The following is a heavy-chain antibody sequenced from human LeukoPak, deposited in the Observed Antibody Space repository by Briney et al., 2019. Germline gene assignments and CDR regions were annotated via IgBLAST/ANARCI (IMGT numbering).Heavy chain of an antibody. J-gene: IGHJ4*02. Sequence: PGGSLRLSCAASEFTFSSYWMHWVRQAPGKGLVWVSRIKGDGSSTTYADSVKGRFTISRDNAKNPLYLQTNSLTAEDTALYYCARGAYCGGDCPLPNSLYWGRGTLVTVSS. CDR1: EFTFSSYW. D-gene: IGHD2-21*01. CDR2: IKGDGSST. CDR3: ARGAYCGGDCPLPNSLY. V-gene: IGHV3-74*01.